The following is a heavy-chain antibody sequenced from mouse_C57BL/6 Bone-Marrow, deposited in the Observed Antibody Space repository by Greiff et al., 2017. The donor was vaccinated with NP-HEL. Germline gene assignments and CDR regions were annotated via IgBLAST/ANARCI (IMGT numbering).Heavy chain of an antibody. CDR3: ARRITTVVVHWYFDV. CDR2: IYPRSGNT. Sequence: QVQLKESGAELARPGASVKLSCKASGYTFTSYGISWVKQRTGQGLEWIGEIYPRSGNTYYNEKFKGKATLTADKSSSTAYMELRSLTSEDSAVYFCARRITTVVVHWYFDVWGTGTTVTVSS. D-gene: IGHD1-1*01. J-gene: IGHJ1*03. CDR1: GYTFTSYG. V-gene: IGHV1-81*01.